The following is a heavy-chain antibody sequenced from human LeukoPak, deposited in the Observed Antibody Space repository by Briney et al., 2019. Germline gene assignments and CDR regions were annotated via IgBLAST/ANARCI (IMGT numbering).Heavy chain of an antibody. CDR2: IPGSGGNT. D-gene: IGHD1-26*01. J-gene: IGHJ3*02. V-gene: IGHV3-23*01. CDR1: GFTLSNSG. CDR3: AKSYSGNYNDAFGI. Sequence: GGSLRLSCTASGFTLSNSGMRWVREAPGKGLEWVSGIPGSGGNTYYADSVRGRFTISRDNSKNTLYLQMNSLRAEDTAVYYCAKSYSGNYNDAFGIWGQGTMVTVSS.